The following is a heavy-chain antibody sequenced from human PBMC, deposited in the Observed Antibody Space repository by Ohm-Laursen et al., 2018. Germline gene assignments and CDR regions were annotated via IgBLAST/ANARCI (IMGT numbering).Heavy chain of an antibody. CDR2: IYWNDDE. CDR1: GFSVSTSGVG. CDR3: AHFTIFGGGPYYYYGMDV. Sequence: TQTLTLTCTFSGFSVSTSGVGVGWIRQPPGKALEWLALIYWNDDERYRPSLKTRLTITKDTSKNQVVLTMANMDPVDTATYYCAHFTIFGGGPYYYYGMDVWGQGTTVTVSS. V-gene: IGHV2-5*01. D-gene: IGHD3-3*01. J-gene: IGHJ6*02.